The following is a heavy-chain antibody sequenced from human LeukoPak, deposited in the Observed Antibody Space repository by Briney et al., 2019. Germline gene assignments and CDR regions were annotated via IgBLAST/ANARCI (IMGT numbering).Heavy chain of an antibody. Sequence: SETLSLTCTVSGGSISSSSYYWGWIRQPPGKGLEWIGSIYYSGSTYYNPSLKSRVTISVDTSKNQFSLKLSSVTAADTAVYYCAGSSGGNLDYWGQGTLVTVSS. V-gene: IGHV4-39*01. CDR2: IYYSGST. CDR3: AGSSGGNLDY. J-gene: IGHJ4*02. D-gene: IGHD4-23*01. CDR1: GGSISSSSYY.